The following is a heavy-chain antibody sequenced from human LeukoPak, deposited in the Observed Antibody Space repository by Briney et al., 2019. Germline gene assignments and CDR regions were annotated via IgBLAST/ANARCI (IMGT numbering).Heavy chain of an antibody. V-gene: IGHV3-21*01. CDR2: ISTSSSYI. Sequence: KPGGSLRLSCAASGFTFSSYTMNWVRQAPGKGLEWVSSISTSSSYIYYADSVKGRFTISRDNARNSVYLQMNSLRAEDTAVYYCAREGDGYNSPIDYWGQGTPVTVSS. J-gene: IGHJ4*02. CDR3: AREGDGYNSPIDY. CDR1: GFTFSSYT. D-gene: IGHD5-24*01.